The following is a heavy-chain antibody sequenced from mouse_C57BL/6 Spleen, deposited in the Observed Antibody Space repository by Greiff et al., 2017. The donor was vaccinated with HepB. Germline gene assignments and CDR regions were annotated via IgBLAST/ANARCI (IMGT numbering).Heavy chain of an antibody. CDR1: GFTFSSYA. CDR3: ARAPFITTEGFAY. J-gene: IGHJ3*01. CDR2: ISDGGSYT. V-gene: IGHV5-4*01. Sequence: EVHLVESGGGLVKPGGSLKLSCAASGFTFSSYAMSWVRQTPEKRLEWVATISDGGSYTYYPDNVKGRFTISRDNAKNNLYLQMSHLKSEDTAMYYCARAPFITTEGFAYWGQGTLVTVSA. D-gene: IGHD1-1*01.